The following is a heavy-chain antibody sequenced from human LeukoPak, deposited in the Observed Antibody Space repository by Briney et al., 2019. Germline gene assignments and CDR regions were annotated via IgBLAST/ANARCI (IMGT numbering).Heavy chain of an antibody. Sequence: PGGSLRLSCAASGFTFSDYYMSWVRQAPGKGLEWVSGISSSGSGGSTYYADSVKGRFTISRDNSKNTLYLQINSVRAEDTAVYYCARAYSSSWYDFWGQGTLVTVSS. D-gene: IGHD6-13*01. CDR2: ISSSGSGGST. CDR3: ARAYSSSWYDF. J-gene: IGHJ5*01. V-gene: IGHV3-23*01. CDR1: GFTFSDYY.